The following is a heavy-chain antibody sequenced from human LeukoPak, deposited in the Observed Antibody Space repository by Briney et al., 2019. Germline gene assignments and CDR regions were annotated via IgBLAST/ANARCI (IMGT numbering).Heavy chain of an antibody. J-gene: IGHJ4*02. CDR1: GFTFSSYS. D-gene: IGHD5-12*01. Sequence: GGSLRLYCAASGFTFSSYSMNWVRQAPGKGLEWVSSISSSSYIYYADSVKGRFTISRDNAKNSLYLQMNSLRAEDTAVYYCARADSGYDDGEYFDYWGQGTLVTVSS. CDR3: ARADSGYDDGEYFDY. V-gene: IGHV3-21*01. CDR2: ISSSSYI.